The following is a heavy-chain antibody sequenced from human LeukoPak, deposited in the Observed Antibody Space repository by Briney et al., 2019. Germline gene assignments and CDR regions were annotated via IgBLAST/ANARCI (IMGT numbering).Heavy chain of an antibody. V-gene: IGHV3-53*01. CDR2: IYSGGST. J-gene: IGHJ3*02. Sequence: GGSLRLSCAASGFTFSRYWMSWVRQAPGMGLEWVSVIYSGGSTYYADSVKGRFTISRDNSKNTLYLHMNSLRAEDTAVYYCARDMSPWETRNPDAFDIWGQGTMVTVSS. CDR1: GFTFSRYW. CDR3: ARDMSPWETRNPDAFDI. D-gene: IGHD1-14*01.